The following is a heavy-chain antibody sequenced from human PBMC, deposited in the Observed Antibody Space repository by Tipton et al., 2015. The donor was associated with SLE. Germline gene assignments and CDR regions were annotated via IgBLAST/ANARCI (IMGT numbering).Heavy chain of an antibody. J-gene: IGHJ4*02. CDR3: AKDTYYYDSSGYYRDDY. V-gene: IGHV3-30*18. Sequence: SLRLSCAASGFTFSSYGMHWVRQAPGKGLEWVAVISYDGSNKYYADSVKGRFTISRDNSKNTLYLQMNSLRAEDTAVYYCAKDTYYYDSSGYYRDDYWGQGTLVTVSS. D-gene: IGHD3-22*01. CDR2: ISYDGSNK. CDR1: GFTFSSYG.